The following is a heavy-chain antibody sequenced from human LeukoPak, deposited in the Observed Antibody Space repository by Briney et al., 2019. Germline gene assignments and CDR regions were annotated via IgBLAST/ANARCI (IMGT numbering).Heavy chain of an antibody. J-gene: IGHJ4*02. CDR2: ISSSGGTI. CDR1: GFTFSDYH. V-gene: IGHV3-11*01. Sequence: GGSLRLSCAASGFTFSDYHMSWIRQAPGKGLEWVSYISSSGGTISYADSVKGRFTISRDNAKNSLYLQMNSLRVEDTAVYYCARGPVSSSGFFGYWGQGTLVTVSS. CDR3: ARGPVSSSGFFGY. D-gene: IGHD6-19*01.